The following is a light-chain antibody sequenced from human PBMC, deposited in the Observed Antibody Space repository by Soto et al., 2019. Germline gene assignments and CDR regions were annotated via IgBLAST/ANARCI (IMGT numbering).Light chain of an antibody. Sequence: EIVWTQSPGTRSLSQGERATLSCRASQSVSSSYLAWYQKNPGQAPRLLIYGASSRATGIPDRFSGSGSGTEFTLTISRLQSEDFAVYYCQQSNNWPITCGPWTRLEIK. CDR1: QSVSSSY. V-gene: IGKV3-20*01. CDR2: GAS. CDR3: QQSNNWPIT. J-gene: IGKJ5*01.